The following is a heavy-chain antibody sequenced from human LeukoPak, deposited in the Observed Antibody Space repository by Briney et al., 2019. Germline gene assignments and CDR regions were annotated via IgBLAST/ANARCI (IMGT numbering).Heavy chain of an antibody. CDR2: IYFSGST. D-gene: IGHD1-14*01. V-gene: IGHV4-30-4*08. J-gene: IGHJ4*02. Sequence: SQTLSLTCTVSGVSVGSGDYFWSWIRQPPGKGPEWIGYIYFSGSTDSNPSLESRVTVSIDTSKNQFSLKLRSFTAADTAVYYWTRNASPDYWGQGPLVTVSS. CDR3: TRNASPDY. CDR1: GVSVGSGDYF.